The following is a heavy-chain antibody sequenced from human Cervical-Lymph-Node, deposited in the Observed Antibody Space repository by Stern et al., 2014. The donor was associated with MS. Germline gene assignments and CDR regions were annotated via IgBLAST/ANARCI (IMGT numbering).Heavy chain of an antibody. CDR2: IIPIFGTA. J-gene: IGHJ4*02. Sequence: VQLEESGAEVKKPGSSVKVSCKAYGGTFSSYAISWVRQAPGQGLEWMGGIIPIFGTANYAQKFQGRVTITADESTSTAYMELSSLRSEDTAVYYCARGLSRYPLDYWGQGTLVTVSS. CDR3: ARGLSRYPLDY. V-gene: IGHV1-69*01. CDR1: GGTFSSYA. D-gene: IGHD1-1*01.